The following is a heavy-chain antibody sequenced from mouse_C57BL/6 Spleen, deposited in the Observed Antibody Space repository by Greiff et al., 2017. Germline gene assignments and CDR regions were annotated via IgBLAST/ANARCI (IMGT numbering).Heavy chain of an antibody. CDR1: GFSLTSYA. Sequence: VMLVESGPGLVAPSQSLSITCTVSGFSLTSYAISWVRQPPGKGLVWLGVIWTGGGTNYNSALKSRLSISKDNSKSQVFLKMKSLQTDDTARYYCARNWDYSNYPGAMDYWGQGTSVTVSS. J-gene: IGHJ4*01. CDR3: ARNWDYSNYPGAMDY. D-gene: IGHD2-5*01. CDR2: IWTGGGT. V-gene: IGHV2-9-1*01.